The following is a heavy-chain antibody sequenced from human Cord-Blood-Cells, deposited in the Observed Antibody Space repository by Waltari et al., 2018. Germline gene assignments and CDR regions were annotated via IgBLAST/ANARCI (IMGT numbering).Heavy chain of an antibody. J-gene: IGHJ4*02. CDR2: INPNSGGT. V-gene: IGHV1-2*04. CDR3: ARDNCTNGVCYFDY. CDR1: GNTFTGYY. Sequence: QVQLVQSGAEVKKPGASVKVSCKASGNTFTGYYMHWVRQAPGQGLEWMGWINPNSGGTNDAQKFQGWVTMTRDTSISTAYMELSRLRSDDTAVYYCARDNCTNGVCYFDYWGQGTLVTVSS. D-gene: IGHD2-8*01.